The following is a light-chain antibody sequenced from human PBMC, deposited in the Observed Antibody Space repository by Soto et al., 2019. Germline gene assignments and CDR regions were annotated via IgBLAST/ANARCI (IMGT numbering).Light chain of an antibody. V-gene: IGLV1-40*01. CDR1: NSNIGTGFD. CDR3: QTSDSGLFGLI. J-gene: IGLJ1*01. CDR2: GSS. Sequence: QSVLTQPPSVSGAPGQRVTIACTGNNSNIGTGFDVHWYRHFPGAAPKLLLSGSSHRPSGVPDRFSGSKSGTSASLALAGLHADDEADYYCQTSDSGLFGLIFGTGTKLTVL.